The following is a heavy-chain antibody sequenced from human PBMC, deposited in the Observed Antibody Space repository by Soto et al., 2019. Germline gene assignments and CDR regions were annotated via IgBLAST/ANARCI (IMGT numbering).Heavy chain of an antibody. Sequence: QVQLVESGGGVVQPGRSLRLSCAASGFTFSSYAMHWVRQAPGKGLEWVAVISYDGSNKYYADSVKGRFTISRDNSKNTLYLQMNSLRAEDTAVYYCARSDSSGWLDYWGLGTLVTVSS. V-gene: IGHV3-30-3*01. CDR1: GFTFSSYA. J-gene: IGHJ4*02. CDR3: ARSDSSGWLDY. CDR2: ISYDGSNK. D-gene: IGHD6-19*01.